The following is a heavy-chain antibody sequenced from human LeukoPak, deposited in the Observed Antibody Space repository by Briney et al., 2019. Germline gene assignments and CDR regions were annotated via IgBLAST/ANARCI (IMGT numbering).Heavy chain of an antibody. V-gene: IGHV4-59*01. CDR2: IYYSGST. CDR3: ARGAGAIPTQAYWYFDL. J-gene: IGHJ2*01. CDR1: GGSISSYY. D-gene: IGHD1-26*01. Sequence: SETLSLTCTVSGGSISSYYWSWIRQPPGKGLEWIGYIYYSGSTNYNPSLKSRVTISVDTSKNQFSLKLSSVTAADTAAYYCARGAGAIPTQAYWYFDLWGRGTLVTVSS.